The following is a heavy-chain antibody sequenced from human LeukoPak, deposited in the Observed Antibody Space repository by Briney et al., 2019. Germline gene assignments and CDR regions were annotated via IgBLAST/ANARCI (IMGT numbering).Heavy chain of an antibody. CDR2: ISYDGGNK. J-gene: IGHJ6*02. CDR3: ARDRCSSTSCYYYYYGMDV. CDR1: GFTFSNYA. D-gene: IGHD2-2*01. V-gene: IGHV3-30-3*01. Sequence: GGSLRLSCEASGFTFSNYAMHWVRQAPGKGLEWVAVISYDGGNKYYADTVKGRFTISRDKSENTLYLQMSSLRGEDTAVYYCARDRCSSTSCYYYYYGMDVWGQGTTVTVSS.